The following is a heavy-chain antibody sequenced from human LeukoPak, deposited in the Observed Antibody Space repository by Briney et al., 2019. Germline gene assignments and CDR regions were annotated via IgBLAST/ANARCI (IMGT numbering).Heavy chain of an antibody. CDR1: GGSFSGYY. CDR2: INHSGSP. J-gene: IGHJ5*02. Sequence: SETLSLTCAVYGGSFSGYYWSWIRQPPGKGLEWIGEINHSGSPNYNPSLKSRVTISVDTSKNQFSLKLNSVTAADTAVYYCARGSDGSENSYRNWFDPWGQGTLVTVSS. CDR3: ARGSDGSENSYRNWFDP. D-gene: IGHD3-10*01. V-gene: IGHV4-34*01.